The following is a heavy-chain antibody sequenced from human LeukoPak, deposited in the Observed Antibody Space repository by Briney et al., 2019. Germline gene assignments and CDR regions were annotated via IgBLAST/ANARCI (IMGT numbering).Heavy chain of an antibody. CDR2: IYHSGST. CDR3: ASNSRDPRLLNFDY. J-gene: IGHJ4*02. CDR1: GGSISSGGYS. D-gene: IGHD3-22*01. Sequence: SQTLSLTCAVSGGSISSGGYSWSWIRQPPGKGLEWIGYIYHSGSTYYNPSLKSRVTISVDRSKNQFSLKLSSVTAADTAVYHCASNSRDPRLLNFDYWGQGTLVTVSS. V-gene: IGHV4-30-2*01.